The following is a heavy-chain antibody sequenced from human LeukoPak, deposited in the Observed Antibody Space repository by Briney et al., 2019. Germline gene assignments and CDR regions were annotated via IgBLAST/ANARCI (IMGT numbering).Heavy chain of an antibody. V-gene: IGHV4-59*11. Sequence: SETLSLTCTVSGVSIGSHYWSWIRQSPGKGLEWIGRVYNSGTTVYNPSLTGRVTISVDTSKNQYSLNLRSVTAADAAVYYCARDAYWGQGTLVTVSS. CDR1: GVSIGSHY. CDR3: ARDAY. J-gene: IGHJ4*02. CDR2: VYNSGTT.